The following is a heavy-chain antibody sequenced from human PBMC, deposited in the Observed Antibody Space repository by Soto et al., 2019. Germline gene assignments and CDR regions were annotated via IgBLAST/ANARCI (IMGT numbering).Heavy chain of an antibody. V-gene: IGHV4-59*03. CDR2: IYYSGST. CDR3: ATRYGGNFDY. J-gene: IGHJ4*02. CDR1: GGSINNYY. D-gene: IGHD1-26*01. Sequence: SETLSLTCTVSGGSINNYYWSWIRQPPGKGLEWIGYIYYSGSTNYNPSLKSRVTISVDTSKNQFSLKLSSVTAADTSLYYCATRYGGNFDYWGQGTLLTVS.